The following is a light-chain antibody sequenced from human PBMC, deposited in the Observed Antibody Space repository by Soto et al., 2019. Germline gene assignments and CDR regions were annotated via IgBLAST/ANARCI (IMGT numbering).Light chain of an antibody. CDR1: TSDVGLYNY. Sequence: QSALTQPASVSGSPGQSITISCTGTTSDVGLYNYVSWYQQHPGKAPKLMIYEVRNRPSGISNRFSGSKSGNTASLTISGLQAEDEADYYCTSYTSSSPYVFGTGTKLTVL. V-gene: IGLV2-14*01. CDR2: EVR. CDR3: TSYTSSSPYV. J-gene: IGLJ1*01.